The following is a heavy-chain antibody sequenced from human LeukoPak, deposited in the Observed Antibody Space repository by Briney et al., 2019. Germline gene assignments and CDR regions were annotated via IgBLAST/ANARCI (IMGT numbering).Heavy chain of an antibody. V-gene: IGHV4-34*01. J-gene: IGHJ5*02. CDR3: IRYSSTGWFDP. CDR1: GGSFSGYY. Sequence: SETLSLTCAVYGGSFSGYYWSWIRQPRGKGLERIGEINHSGSTNYNPSLKSRLTISVDTSKNQFSLKLSSVTAADTAVYYCIRYSSTGWFDPWGQGTLVTVSS. CDR2: INHSGST. D-gene: IGHD6-19*01.